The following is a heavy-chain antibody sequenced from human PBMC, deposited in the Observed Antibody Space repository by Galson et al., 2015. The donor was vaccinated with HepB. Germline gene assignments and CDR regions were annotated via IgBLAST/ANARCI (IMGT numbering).Heavy chain of an antibody. CDR3: ARGGWDIVVVVAAAYYFDY. D-gene: IGHD2-15*01. CDR1: GYTFTNYY. V-gene: IGHV1-46*01. CDR2: INPSGGRS. J-gene: IGHJ4*02. Sequence: SVKVSCKASGYTFTNYYMHWVRQAPGQGLEWMGIINPSGGRSSYAQRFQDRVTMTRGTSTSTVYMELSSLRSEDTAVYYCARGGWDIVVVVAAAYYFDYWGQGTLVTVSS.